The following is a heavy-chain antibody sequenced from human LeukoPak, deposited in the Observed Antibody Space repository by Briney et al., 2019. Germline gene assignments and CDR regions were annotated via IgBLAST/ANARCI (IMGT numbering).Heavy chain of an antibody. CDR1: GYTFTSYY. J-gene: IGHJ4*02. Sequence: ASVKVSCKASGYTFTSYYMHWVRQAPGQGLEWMGIINPSGGSTSYAQKFQGRVTMTRDTSTSTVYMELSSLRSEDTAVYYCARDGGRPQKMAAFDYWGQGTLVTVSS. CDR3: ARDGGRPQKMAAFDY. V-gene: IGHV1-46*01. D-gene: IGHD5-24*01. CDR2: INPSGGST.